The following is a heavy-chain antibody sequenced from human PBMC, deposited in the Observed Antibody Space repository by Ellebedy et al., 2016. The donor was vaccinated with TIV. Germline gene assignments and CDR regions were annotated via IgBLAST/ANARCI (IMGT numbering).Heavy chain of an antibody. CDR1: GFPFSTFE. Sequence: GGSLRLXXVVSGFPFSTFEMSWVRQVPGKGLQWISFISPRDGTAHYAGSVQGRFTVSRDNYNNMLYLQLSNLRPEDTAIYHCVKGGWLDFWGPGTLVTVSS. CDR3: VKGGWLDF. D-gene: IGHD6-19*01. CDR2: ISPRDGTA. V-gene: IGHV3-23*01. J-gene: IGHJ4*01.